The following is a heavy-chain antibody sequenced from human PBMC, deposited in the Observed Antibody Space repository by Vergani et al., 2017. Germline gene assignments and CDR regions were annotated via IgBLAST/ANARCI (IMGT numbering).Heavy chain of an antibody. Sequence: QVQLQESGPGLVKPSETLSLTCTVSGYSISTGYYWGWIRQPPGKGLEWIGSIFHSGTTYYNPSLKSRLSISVDTSKNQFSLKLSSVTAADTAVYYCASLGRTSMSAAINFWGQGTLVTVCS. CDR2: IFHSGTT. D-gene: IGHD6-25*01. CDR3: ASLGRTSMSAAINF. CDR1: GYSISTGYY. V-gene: IGHV4-38-2*02. J-gene: IGHJ4*02.